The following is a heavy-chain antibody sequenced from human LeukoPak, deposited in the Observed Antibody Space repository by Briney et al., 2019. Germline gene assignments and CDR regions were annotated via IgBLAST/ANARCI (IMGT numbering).Heavy chain of an antibody. J-gene: IGHJ4*02. CDR2: ISYDGSNK. V-gene: IGHV3-30*18. Sequence: GGSLRLSCAASGFTFSSYGMQWVRQAPGKGLEWVAVISYDGSNKYYADSVKGRFTISRDNSKNTLYLQMNSLRAEDTAVYYCAKEEYYYDSSGYYYLGYFDYWGQGTLVTVSS. CDR3: AKEEYYYDSSGYYYLGYFDY. D-gene: IGHD3-22*01. CDR1: GFTFSSYG.